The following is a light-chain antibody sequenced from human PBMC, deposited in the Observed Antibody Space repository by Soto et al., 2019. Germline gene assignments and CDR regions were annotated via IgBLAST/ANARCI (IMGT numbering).Light chain of an antibody. J-gene: IGKJ2*01. CDR1: QSVSSNY. CDR3: QQYGNSPYT. CDR2: GAS. V-gene: IGKV3-20*01. Sequence: EIVSTQSPGTLSLSPGERATLSCRASQSVSSNYLGWYQQRPGQAPRLLIYGASSRATGVPNRFSGSGSGTDFTLTISGLEPEDFAVYYCQQYGNSPYTFGQGTKLEIK.